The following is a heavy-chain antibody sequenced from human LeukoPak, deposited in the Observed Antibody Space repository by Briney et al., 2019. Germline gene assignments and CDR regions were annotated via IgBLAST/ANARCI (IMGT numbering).Heavy chain of an antibody. D-gene: IGHD2/OR15-2a*01. CDR2: IKQDGSEK. Sequence: GGSLRLSCADSGFTFSSFWMSWVRQAPGKGLEWVANIKQDGSEKYYVDSVKGRFTISRDNAKNSLYLQMKSLRAEDTAVYYCARGKTSQNIVTRKTYNWFDPWGQGTLVTVSS. CDR3: ARGKTSQNIVTRKTYNWFDP. CDR1: GFTFSSFW. V-gene: IGHV3-7*01. J-gene: IGHJ5*02.